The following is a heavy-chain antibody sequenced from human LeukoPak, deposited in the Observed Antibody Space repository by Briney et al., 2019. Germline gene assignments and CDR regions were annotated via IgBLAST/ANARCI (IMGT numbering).Heavy chain of an antibody. CDR1: GFTFSRYW. V-gene: IGHV3-7*01. D-gene: IGHD3-10*01. Sequence: GGSLRLSCAASGFTFSRYWMTWVRQAPGKGLEWVANIKQDGSEKYYVDSVKGRFTISRDNTKNSLHLQMNSLRAEDTAVYYCARDGGATLVRGVITFDYWGQGTLVTVSS. CDR3: ARDGGATLVRGVITFDY. J-gene: IGHJ4*02. CDR2: IKQDGSEK.